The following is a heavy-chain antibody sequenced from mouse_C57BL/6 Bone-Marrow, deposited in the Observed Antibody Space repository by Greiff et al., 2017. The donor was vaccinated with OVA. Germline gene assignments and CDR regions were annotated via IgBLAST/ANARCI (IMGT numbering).Heavy chain of an antibody. CDR1: GYSITSGYD. CDR2: ISYSGST. D-gene: IGHD1-1*01. V-gene: IGHV3-1*01. CDR3: ARGELTAVRGYFDY. J-gene: IGHJ2*01. Sequence: EVKLLESGPGMVKPSQSLSLTCTVTGYSITSGYDWHWIRHFPGNKLEWMGYISYSGSTNYNPSLKSRISITHDTSKNHYLLKLNSVTTEDTATYYGARGELTAVRGYFDYWGQGTTLTVSS.